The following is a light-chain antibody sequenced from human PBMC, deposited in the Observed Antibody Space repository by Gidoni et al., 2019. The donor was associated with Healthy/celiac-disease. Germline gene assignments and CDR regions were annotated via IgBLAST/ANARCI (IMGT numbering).Light chain of an antibody. CDR3: QQSYSTLWT. V-gene: IGKV1-39*01. CDR2: AAS. J-gene: IGKJ1*01. CDR1: QSISSY. Sequence: DIQMTPSPSSLSASVGDRVTLTCRASQSISSYLNWYQQKPGKAPRLLIYAASSLQSGVPARFSGSGSGTDFTLTISSLQPEDFATYYCQQSYSTLWTFGQGTKVEIK.